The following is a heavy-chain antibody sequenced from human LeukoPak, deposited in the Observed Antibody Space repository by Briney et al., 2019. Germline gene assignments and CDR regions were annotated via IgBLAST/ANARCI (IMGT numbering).Heavy chain of an antibody. Sequence: ASVKVSCKASGYTFTAHYIHWVRQAPGQGLEWMGWINPNSGGTNYAQKFLGSVTMTGDTSINTAFMELSRLRSDDTAIYYCARGRGTTMVRGVITNYFDLWGRGSLVTVSS. CDR2: INPNSGGT. V-gene: IGHV1-2*02. CDR1: GYTFTAHY. CDR3: ARGRGTTMVRGVITNYFDL. J-gene: IGHJ2*01. D-gene: IGHD3-10*01.